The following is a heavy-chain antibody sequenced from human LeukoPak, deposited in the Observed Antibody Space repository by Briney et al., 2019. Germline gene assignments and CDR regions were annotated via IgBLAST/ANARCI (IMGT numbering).Heavy chain of an antibody. CDR1: GFTFSNFE. CDR3: ARWIPDP. J-gene: IGHJ5*02. Sequence: PGGSLRLSCAASGFTFSNFEGNWVRQAPGKGLEWVSYISSSSSYTNYADSVKGRFTIFRDNAKNSLYLQMNSLRAEDTAVYYCARWIPDPWGQGTLVTVSS. CDR2: ISSSSSYT. D-gene: IGHD5-12*01. V-gene: IGHV3-11*03.